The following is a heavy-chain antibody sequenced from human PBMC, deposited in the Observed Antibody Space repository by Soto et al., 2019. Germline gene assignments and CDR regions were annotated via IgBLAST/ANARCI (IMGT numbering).Heavy chain of an antibody. CDR1: GFTFSNYA. CDR2: ITTSGGNT. J-gene: IGHJ6*04. Sequence: EVQLLESGGDLVQPGGSLRLSCVASGFTFSNYAMSWVRQVPGKGLEWVSTITTSGGNTYYADSVRGRFTISRDNSKDTLYLQMNSLRAEDTAVYYCARDWTVGVWGKATTVTVSS. V-gene: IGHV3-23*01. CDR3: ARDWTVGV. D-gene: IGHD3-3*01.